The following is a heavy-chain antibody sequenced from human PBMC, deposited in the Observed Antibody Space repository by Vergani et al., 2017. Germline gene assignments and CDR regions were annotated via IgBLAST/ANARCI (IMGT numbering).Heavy chain of an antibody. CDR1: GFTFSSYS. J-gene: IGHJ4*02. CDR2: ISSSSSYI. CDR3: ARDLFYYDSSGYYSGFFDY. V-gene: IGHV3-21*01. D-gene: IGHD3-22*01. Sequence: EVQLVESGGGLVKPGGSLRLSCAASGFTFSSYSMNWVRQPPGKGLEWVSSISSSSSYIYYADSVKGRVTISRDNAKNSLYLQMNSLRAEDTAVYYCARDLFYYDSSGYYSGFFDYWGEGTLVTVSS.